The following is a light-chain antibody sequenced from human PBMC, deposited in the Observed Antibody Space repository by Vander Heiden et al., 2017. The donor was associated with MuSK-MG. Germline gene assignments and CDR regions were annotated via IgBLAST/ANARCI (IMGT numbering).Light chain of an antibody. CDR2: DAS. V-gene: IGKV1-33*01. CDR3: QQDDNLPA. J-gene: IGKJ3*01. CDR1: QDISNY. Sequence: DIQMTQSPSSLSASVGDRVTITCQASQDISNYLNWYQQKPGKAPKLLIYDASNLETGVPSRFSGGGSGTDFTFTISSLQPEDIATYYCQQDDNLPAFGHGTKVDIK.